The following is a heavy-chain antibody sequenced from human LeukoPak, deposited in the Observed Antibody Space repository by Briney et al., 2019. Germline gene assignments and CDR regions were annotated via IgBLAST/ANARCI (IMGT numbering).Heavy chain of an antibody. CDR3: ASTSCSGGSCYFNFDY. D-gene: IGHD2-15*01. CDR2: INPSGGST. CDR1: GYTFTSYY. V-gene: IGHV1-46*01. Sequence: ASVKVSCKASGYTFTSYYMHWVRQAPGQGLEWMGIINPSGGSTSYAQKFQGRVTMTRDTSTSTVYKELSSLRSEDTAVYYCASTSCSGGSCYFNFDYWGQGTLVTVSS. J-gene: IGHJ4*02.